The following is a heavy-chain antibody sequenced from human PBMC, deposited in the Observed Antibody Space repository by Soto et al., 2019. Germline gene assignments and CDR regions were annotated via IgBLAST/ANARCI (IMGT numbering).Heavy chain of an antibody. CDR2: IYPGDSDT. V-gene: IGHV5-51*01. J-gene: IGHJ3*02. D-gene: IGHD3-10*01. CDR1: GYSFTSYW. Sequence: RGESLKISCKGSGYSFTSYWIGWVRQMPGKGLEWMGIIYPGDSDTRYSPSFQGQVTISADKSISTAYLQWSSLKASDTAMYYCARRWTPRHYMVRGVIGNDAFDIWGQGTMVTVSS. CDR3: ARRWTPRHYMVRGVIGNDAFDI.